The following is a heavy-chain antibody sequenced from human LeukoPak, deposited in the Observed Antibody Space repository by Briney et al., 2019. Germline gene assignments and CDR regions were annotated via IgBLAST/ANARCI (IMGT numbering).Heavy chain of an antibody. CDR2: MGTAGDT. J-gene: IGHJ6*02. V-gene: IGHV3-13*01. D-gene: IGHD1-26*01. Sequence: GGSLRLSFAAAGFTCSSYDMHWVRQATGKGLEWVSAMGTAGDTYYPCSVKGRFTIYRENAKNYLYLQMNSLRAGDPAVYYCERGKGGSYPLSYYYYGMDVWGQGPTVTASS. CDR3: ERGKGGSYPLSYYYYGMDV. CDR1: GFTCSSYD.